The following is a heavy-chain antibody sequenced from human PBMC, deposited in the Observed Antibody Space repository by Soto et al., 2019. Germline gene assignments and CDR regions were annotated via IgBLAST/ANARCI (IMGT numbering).Heavy chain of an antibody. Sequence: GASLKISCQGYGYTFTDYWIGWVRQMPGKGLELIGLIYPGDSDTRYSPSFQGRVTISADKSISTAFLQWSSLRASDTAMYYCASQKTVIRGPLSSNWFDPWGQGTLVTVS. CDR2: IYPGDSDT. J-gene: IGHJ5*02. CDR3: ASQKTVIRGPLSSNWFDP. CDR1: GYTFTDYW. D-gene: IGHD1-1*01. V-gene: IGHV5-51*01.